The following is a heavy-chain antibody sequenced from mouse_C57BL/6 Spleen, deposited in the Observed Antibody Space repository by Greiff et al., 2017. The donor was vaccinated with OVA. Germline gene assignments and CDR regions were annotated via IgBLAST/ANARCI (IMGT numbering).Heavy chain of an antibody. CDR2: IYPGSGNT. D-gene: IGHD4-1*01. CDR1: GYSFTSYY. Sequence: QVQLQQSGPELVKPGASVKISCKASGYSFTSYYIHWVKQRPGQGLEWIGWIYPGSGNTKYNEKFKGKATLTADTASITAYMQLSSLTSEDSAVYYCARGGANWGHFDYWGQGTTLTVSS. J-gene: IGHJ2*01. CDR3: ARGGANWGHFDY. V-gene: IGHV1-66*01.